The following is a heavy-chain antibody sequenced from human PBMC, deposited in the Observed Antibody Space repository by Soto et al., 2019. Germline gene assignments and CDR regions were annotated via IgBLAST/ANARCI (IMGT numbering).Heavy chain of an antibody. D-gene: IGHD3-3*01. CDR2: IIPLFGTS. Sequence: QVQLVQSGAEVKTPGSSVTVSCTPSGGSFNDYAFSWVRQAPGQGLEWLGGIIPLFGTSDYSQSFRDIATITAVKSTSTVFLELRSLTSQDTAVYYCARLPLRITVFGKVLGYSDSWGQGSPITVSS. V-gene: IGHV1-69*06. CDR3: ARLPLRITVFGKVLGYSDS. CDR1: GGSFNDYA. J-gene: IGHJ4*02.